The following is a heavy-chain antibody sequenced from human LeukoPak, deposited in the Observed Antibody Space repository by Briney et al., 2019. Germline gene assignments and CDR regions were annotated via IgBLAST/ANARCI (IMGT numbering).Heavy chain of an antibody. Sequence: PGGSLRLSCAASGFTFSSYWMHWVRQAPGKGLVWVSRINSDGSSTNYADSVKGRFTISRDNSKNTLYLQMNSLRAEDTAVYYCANPFGESYYGSGSPSPLDYWGQGALVTVSS. CDR3: ANPFGESYYGSGSPSPLDY. D-gene: IGHD3-10*01. CDR1: GFTFSSYW. J-gene: IGHJ4*02. V-gene: IGHV3-74*01. CDR2: INSDGSST.